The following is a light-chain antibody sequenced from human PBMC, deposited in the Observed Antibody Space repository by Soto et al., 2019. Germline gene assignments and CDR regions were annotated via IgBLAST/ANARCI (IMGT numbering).Light chain of an antibody. Sequence: ILFTHSPFTLSLXPGXIXXXXXXXSQSVSSSYLAWYQQKPGQAPRLLIYGASSRATGIPDRFSGSGSGTDFTLTISRLEPEDFAVYYCQQYGSSPRTFGQGTKVDIK. J-gene: IGKJ1*01. CDR3: QQYGSSPRT. CDR1: QSVSSSY. CDR2: GAS. V-gene: IGKV3-20*01.